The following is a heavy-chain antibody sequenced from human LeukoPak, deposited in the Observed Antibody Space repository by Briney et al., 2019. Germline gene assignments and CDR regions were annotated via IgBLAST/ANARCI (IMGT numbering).Heavy chain of an antibody. V-gene: IGHV3-33*01. D-gene: IGHD2-2*01. J-gene: IGHJ5*02. CDR3: ARAEGYCSSTSCYWWFDP. Sequence: GGSLRLSCAASGSTFSSYGMHWVRQAPGKGLEWVAVIWYDGSNKYYADSVKGRFTISRDNSKNTLYLQMNSLRAEDTAVYYCARAEGYCSSTSCYWWFDPWGQGTLVTVSS. CDR1: GSTFSSYG. CDR2: IWYDGSNK.